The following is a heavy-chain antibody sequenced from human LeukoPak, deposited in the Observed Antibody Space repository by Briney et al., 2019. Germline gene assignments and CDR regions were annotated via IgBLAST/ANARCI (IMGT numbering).Heavy chain of an antibody. J-gene: IGHJ4*02. Sequence: ASVKVSRKASGYTFTSYGISWVRQAPGQGLEWVGWISAYNGDTNYAQKLQGRVTMTTDTSTSTAYMELRSLRSDDTAVYYCARDRELRDFWSGYYILGVVPYYFDYWGQGTLVTVSS. CDR1: GYTFTSYG. V-gene: IGHV1-18*01. CDR3: ARDRELRDFWSGYYILGVVPYYFDY. CDR2: ISAYNGDT. D-gene: IGHD3-3*01.